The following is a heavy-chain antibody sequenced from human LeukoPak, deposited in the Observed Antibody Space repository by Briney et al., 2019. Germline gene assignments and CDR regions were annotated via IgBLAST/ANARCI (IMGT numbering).Heavy chain of an antibody. J-gene: IGHJ3*02. CDR2: IYPGDSYT. D-gene: IGHD3-10*01. CDR3: ARRSVSDALDI. V-gene: IGHV5-51*01. CDR1: GYSFTSYW. Sequence: KPGESLKISCKGSGYSFTSYWIAWVRQMPGKGLEWMGIIYPGDSYTTYSPSFQGQVTISADKSISTAYLQWRSLKASDTAMYYCARRSVSDALDIWGQGTMVTVSS.